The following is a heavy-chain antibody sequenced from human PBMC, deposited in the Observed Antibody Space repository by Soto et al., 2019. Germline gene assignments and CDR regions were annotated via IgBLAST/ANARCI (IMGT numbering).Heavy chain of an antibody. J-gene: IGHJ6*02. D-gene: IGHD2-21*01. CDR1: GGTFSSYA. CDR3: ARDYLFGTGRYYYYGMDV. CDR2: IIPIFGTA. V-gene: IGHV1-69*13. Sequence: SVKVSCKASGGTFSSYAISWVRQAPGQGLEWMGGIIPIFGTANYAQKFQGRVTITADESTSTAYMELSSLRSEDTAVYYCARDYLFGTGRYYYYGMDVWGQGTTVTVSS.